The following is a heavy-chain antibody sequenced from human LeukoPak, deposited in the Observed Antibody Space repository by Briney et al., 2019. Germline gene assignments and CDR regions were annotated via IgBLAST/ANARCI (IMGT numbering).Heavy chain of an antibody. J-gene: IGHJ6*02. V-gene: IGHV1-18*01. Sequence: ASVKVSCKASGYTFTSYGISWVRQAPGQGLEWMGWISAYNGNTNYAQKLQGRVTMTTDTSTSTAYMELRSLRSDDTAVYYCARQGSEEQQLVSYYYYYYGMDVWGQGTTVTVSS. CDR2: ISAYNGNT. D-gene: IGHD6-13*01. CDR3: ARQGSEEQQLVSYYYYYYGMDV. CDR1: GYTFTSYG.